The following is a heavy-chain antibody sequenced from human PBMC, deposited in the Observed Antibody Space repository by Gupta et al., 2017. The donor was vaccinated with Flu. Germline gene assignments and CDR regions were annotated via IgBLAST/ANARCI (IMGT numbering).Heavy chain of an antibody. CDR3: ARWGVDHSGRDLNFDF. CDR2: IYTGDSDT. CDR1: SFTTYW. J-gene: IGHJ4*02. D-gene: IGHD3-10*01. Sequence: SFTTYWIVWVRQMPVKGLEWMGVIYTGDSDTSYSPSFQGQVTISADKSISTAYLQWSSLKASDTAMYYCARWGVDHSGRDLNFDFWGQGTLVTVSS. V-gene: IGHV5-51*01.